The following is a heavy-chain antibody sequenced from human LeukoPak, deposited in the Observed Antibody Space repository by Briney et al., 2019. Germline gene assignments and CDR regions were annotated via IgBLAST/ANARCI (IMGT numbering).Heavy chain of an antibody. Sequence: SETLSLTCTVSGGSISSYYWTWIRQPPGKGLEWIGYIYYSGSTNYNPSLKSRVTISADTSKNQFSLKLSSVTAADTAVYYCARDLGGHGALDIWGQGTMVTVSS. CDR1: GGSISSYY. CDR3: ARDLGGHGALDI. J-gene: IGHJ3*02. D-gene: IGHD3-10*01. CDR2: IYYSGST. V-gene: IGHV4-59*01.